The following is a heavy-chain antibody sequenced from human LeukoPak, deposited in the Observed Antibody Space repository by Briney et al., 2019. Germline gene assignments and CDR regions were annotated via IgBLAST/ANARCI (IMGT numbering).Heavy chain of an antibody. J-gene: IGHJ4*02. Sequence: GGSLRLSCAASGFTVSSNYMSWVRQAPGKGLEWVSVIYSGGSTYYADSVKGRFTISRDNSKNTLYLQMNSLRAEDTAVYYCARHKFRAAALDYWGQGTLVTVSS. D-gene: IGHD6-13*01. CDR2: IYSGGST. CDR3: ARHKFRAAALDY. CDR1: GFTVSSNY. V-gene: IGHV3-66*04.